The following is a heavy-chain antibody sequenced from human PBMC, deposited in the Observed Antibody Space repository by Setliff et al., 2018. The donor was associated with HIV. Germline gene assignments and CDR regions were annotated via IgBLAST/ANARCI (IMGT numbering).Heavy chain of an antibody. Sequence: SLTCTVSGGSMSNYYWSWIRQPPGKRLEWIASIQYSDSSHYNPSLQSRVTISVDTSTKQFSLYLSSVNETDTAVYYCARSGYTSGFYWVFGAFGVWGQGKLVTVSS. D-gene: IGHD3-22*01. V-gene: IGHV4-59*01. CDR3: ARSGYTSGFYWVFGAFGV. J-gene: IGHJ3*01. CDR2: IQYSDSS. CDR1: GGSMSNYY.